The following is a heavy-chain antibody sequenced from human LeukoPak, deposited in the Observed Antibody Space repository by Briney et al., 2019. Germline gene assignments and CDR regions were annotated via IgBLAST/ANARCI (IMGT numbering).Heavy chain of an antibody. V-gene: IGHV3-9*01. CDR2: ISWNSGSI. D-gene: IGHD3-22*01. CDR3: AKSRYYYDSSGYYYFDY. J-gene: IGHJ4*02. Sequence: GGSLRLSCAASGFTFDDYAMHWVRQAPGKGLEWVSGISWNSGSIGYADSVKGRFTISRDNAKNSLYLQMNSLRAEDTALYYCAKSRYYYDSSGYYYFDYWGQGTLVTVSS. CDR1: GFTFDDYA.